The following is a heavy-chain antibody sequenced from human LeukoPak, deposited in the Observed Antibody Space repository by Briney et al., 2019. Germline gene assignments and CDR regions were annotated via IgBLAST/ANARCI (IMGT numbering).Heavy chain of an antibody. CDR1: GYTFTSYD. V-gene: IGHV1-8*01. Sequence: ASVKVSCKASGYTFTSYDINWVRQATGQGLEWMGWMNPNSGNTGYAQKFQGRVTMTRNTSISTAYMELSSLRSEDTAVYYCARDRVIRDAFDIWGQGTMVTVSS. CDR3: ARDRVIRDAFDI. D-gene: IGHD3-10*01. CDR2: MNPNSGNT. J-gene: IGHJ3*02.